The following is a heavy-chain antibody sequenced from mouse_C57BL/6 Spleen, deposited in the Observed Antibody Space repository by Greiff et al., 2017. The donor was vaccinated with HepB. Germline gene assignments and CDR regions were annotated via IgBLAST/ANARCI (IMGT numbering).Heavy chain of an antibody. CDR3: ARQGVVATYWYFDV. V-gene: IGHV5-6*01. CDR1: GFTFSSYG. CDR2: ISSGGSYT. D-gene: IGHD1-1*01. J-gene: IGHJ1*03. Sequence: EVQGVESGGDLVKPGGSLKLSCAASGFTFSSYGMSWVRQTPDKRLEWVATISSGGSYTYYPDSVKGRFTISRDNAKNTLYLQMSSLKSEDTAMYYCARQGVVATYWYFDVWGTGTTVTVSS.